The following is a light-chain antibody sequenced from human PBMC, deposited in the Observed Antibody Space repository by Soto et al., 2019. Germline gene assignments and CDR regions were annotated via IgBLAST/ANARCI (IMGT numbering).Light chain of an antibody. CDR3: QQSYSTPLT. CDR2: AAS. Sequence: DIQMTQSPSSLFASMGDRVAITCRASQSITNSLNWYQQKPGTAPNLLIYAASTLQRGVPSRFSGSGSGTDFTLTISSLQPEDFATYYCQQSYSTPLTFGGGTKV. CDR1: QSITNS. V-gene: IGKV1-39*01. J-gene: IGKJ4*01.